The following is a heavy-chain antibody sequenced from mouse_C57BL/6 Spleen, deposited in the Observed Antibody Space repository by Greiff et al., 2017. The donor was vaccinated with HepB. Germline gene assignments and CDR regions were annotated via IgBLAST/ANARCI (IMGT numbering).Heavy chain of an antibody. V-gene: IGHV5-16*01. J-gene: IGHJ2*01. CDR2: INYDGSST. CDR3: ARDTGSLDY. CDR1: GFTFSDYY. Sequence: EVMLVESEGGLVQPGSSMKLSCTASGFTFSDYYMAWVRQVPEKGLEWVANINYDGSSTYYLDSLKSRFIISRDNAKNILYLQMSSLKSEDTATYYCARDTGSLDYWGQGTTLTVSS. D-gene: IGHD1-1*01.